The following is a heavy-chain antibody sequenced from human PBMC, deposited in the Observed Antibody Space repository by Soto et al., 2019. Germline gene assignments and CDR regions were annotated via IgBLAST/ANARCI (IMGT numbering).Heavy chain of an antibody. Sequence: PGESLKISCKGSGYSFTSYWIGWVRQMPGKGLEWMGIIYPGDSDTRYSPSFQGQVTISADKSISTAYLQWSSLKASDTAMYYCARHSRGLDILTGYGLKQRFGYYYGMDVWGQGTTVTVSS. CDR2: IYPGDSDT. J-gene: IGHJ6*02. D-gene: IGHD3-9*01. V-gene: IGHV5-51*01. CDR3: ARHSRGLDILTGYGLKQRFGYYYGMDV. CDR1: GYSFTSYW.